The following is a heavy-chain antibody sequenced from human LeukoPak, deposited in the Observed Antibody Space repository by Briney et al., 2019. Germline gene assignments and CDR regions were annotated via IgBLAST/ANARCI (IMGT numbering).Heavy chain of an antibody. CDR3: ARGEYSSSSSLDY. J-gene: IGHJ4*02. D-gene: IGHD6-6*01. CDR1: GYTFIGYF. CDR2: INPNSGGT. V-gene: IGHV1-2*02. Sequence: ASVKVSCKASGYTFIGYFIHWMRQAPGQGLEWMGWINPNSGGTNYAQKFQGRVTMTRDMSISTAYMELSRLRSDDTAVYYCARGEYSSSSSLDYWGQGTLVTVSS.